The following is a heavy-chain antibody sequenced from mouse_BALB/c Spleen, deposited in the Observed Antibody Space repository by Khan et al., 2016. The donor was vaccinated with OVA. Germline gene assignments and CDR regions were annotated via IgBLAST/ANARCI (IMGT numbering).Heavy chain of an antibody. J-gene: IGHJ2*01. CDR1: GYSITSDYA. V-gene: IGHV3-2*02. Sequence: EVQLQESGPGLVKPSQSLSLTCTVTGYSITSDYAWNWIRQFPGNKLEWLGFISYSGNPNYNPSLKSRISITRDTSKNQFFLQLNSVTTEDTATYYCARICGGDFDYWGQGTTLTVSS. CDR3: ARICGGDFDY. CDR2: ISYSGNP.